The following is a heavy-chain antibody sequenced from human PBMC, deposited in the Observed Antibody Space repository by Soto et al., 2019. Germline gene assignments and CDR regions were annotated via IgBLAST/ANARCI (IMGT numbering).Heavy chain of an antibody. D-gene: IGHD3-10*01. CDR3: ARPQGTCPSSWFGP. Sequence: SETLSLTCTVSGRSIISYYWSWIRQPPGKGLEWVGYLYYSGSANYNPSLKSRVTISVDTSKNQFSLKLSSGTAADTAVYYCARPQGTCPSSWFGPWGQGTLGTVSS. CDR2: LYYSGSA. J-gene: IGHJ5*01. CDR1: GRSIISYY. V-gene: IGHV4-59*01.